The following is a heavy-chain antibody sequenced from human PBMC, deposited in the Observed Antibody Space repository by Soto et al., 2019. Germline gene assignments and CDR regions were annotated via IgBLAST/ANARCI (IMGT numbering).Heavy chain of an antibody. Sequence: EVQLVESGGGLIQPGGSLRLSCAASGFTVSTNYRTWVRQTPGKGLEWVSIIYSNGNTYYADSVKGRFTISRDNSKNTLYLQMNSLRVDDTAVYYCVLEDLGMEVWGQGTTVTVSS. CDR1: GFTVSTNY. CDR3: VLEDLGMEV. CDR2: IYSNGNT. V-gene: IGHV3-53*01. D-gene: IGHD3-3*01. J-gene: IGHJ6*02.